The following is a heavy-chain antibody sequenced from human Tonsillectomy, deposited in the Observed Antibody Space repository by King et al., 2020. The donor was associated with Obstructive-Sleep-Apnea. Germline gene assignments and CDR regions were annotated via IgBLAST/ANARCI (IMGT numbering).Heavy chain of an antibody. D-gene: IGHD5-24*01. CDR3: ARDRVGRDGYNRFDY. V-gene: IGHV4-59*01. CDR2: ISYSGST. CDR1: GGSINSYY. J-gene: IGHJ4*02. Sequence: VQLQESGPGLVKPSETLSLTCTVSGGSINSYYWSWIRQTPGNGLEWIGYISYSGSTNYTPSLKSRVTISVDTSKNQFSLKLSSVTAADTAVYYCARDRVGRDGYNRFDYWGQGTLVTVSS.